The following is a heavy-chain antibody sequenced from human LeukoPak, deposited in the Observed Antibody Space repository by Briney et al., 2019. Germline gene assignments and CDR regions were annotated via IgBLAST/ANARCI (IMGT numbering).Heavy chain of an antibody. CDR1: GYTFTAYY. D-gene: IGHD3-10*01. V-gene: IGHV1-2*02. CDR2: INPKSGGT. CDR3: ARVREIGYVLLWFGEIDY. Sequence: GASVKVSCKASGYTFTAYYLYWVRQAPGQGLEWMGWINPKSGGTNYAQKLQGRVTMTTDTSTSTAYMELRSLRSDDTAVYYCARVREIGYVLLWFGEIDYWGQGTLVTVSS. J-gene: IGHJ4*02.